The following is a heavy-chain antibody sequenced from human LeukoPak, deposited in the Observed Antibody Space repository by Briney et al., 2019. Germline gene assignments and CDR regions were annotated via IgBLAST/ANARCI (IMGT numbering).Heavy chain of an antibody. V-gene: IGHV3-21*06. J-gene: IGHJ4*02. Sequence: PGGSLRLSCVASGFTFNSYGMSWVRQAPGKGLEWVSSISGSSDDIYYADSVKGRFTVSRDNSKNSLYLQMKRLRAEDTALYYCARRGYHDYSGFDYWGQGTLVTVSS. D-gene: IGHD1-26*01. CDR1: GFTFNSYG. CDR2: ISGSSDDI. CDR3: ARRGYHDYSGFDY.